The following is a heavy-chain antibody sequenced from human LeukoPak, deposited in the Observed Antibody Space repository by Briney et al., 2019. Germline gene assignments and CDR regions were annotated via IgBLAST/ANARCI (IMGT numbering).Heavy chain of an antibody. V-gene: IGHV1-8*01. D-gene: IGHD5-24*01. CDR2: MNPSSGNT. Sequence: ASVKVSCKASGYTFTSYDINWVRQATGQGLEWMGWMNPSSGNTGYAQKFQGRVTMTRNTSISTAYMELSSLRSEDTAVYYCARVEMAEDAFDIWGQGTMVTVSS. CDR3: ARVEMAEDAFDI. CDR1: GYTFTSYD. J-gene: IGHJ3*02.